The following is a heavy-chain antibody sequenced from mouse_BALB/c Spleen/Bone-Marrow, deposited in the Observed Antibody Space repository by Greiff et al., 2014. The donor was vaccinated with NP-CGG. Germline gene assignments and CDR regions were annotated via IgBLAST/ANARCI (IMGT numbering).Heavy chain of an antibody. D-gene: IGHD2-14*01. CDR1: GFNIKDTY. Sequence: VQLKQSGAELVKPGASVKLSCTASGFNIKDTYMHWVKQRPEQGLEWIGRIDPANGNTKYDPKFQGKATITADTSSNTAYLRLNSLASEDTAGDYCAQGYDWAVDYWGQGTSVTVSS. CDR3: AQGYDWAVDY. J-gene: IGHJ4*01. V-gene: IGHV14-3*02. CDR2: IDPANGNT.